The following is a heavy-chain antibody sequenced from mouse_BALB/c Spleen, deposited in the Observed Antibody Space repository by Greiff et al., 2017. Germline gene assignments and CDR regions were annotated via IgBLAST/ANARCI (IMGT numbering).Heavy chain of an antibody. Sequence: VQRVESGPSLVQPSQSLSITCTVSGFSLTSYCVHWVRQSPGKGLEWLGVIWRGGSTDYNAAFMSRLSITKDNSKSQVFFKMNSLQADDTAIYYCAKNTGYGNYLYAMDYWGQGTPVTVSS. J-gene: IGHJ4*01. CDR1: GFSLTSYC. V-gene: IGHV2-5-1*01. CDR2: IWRGGST. D-gene: IGHD2-10*02. CDR3: AKNTGYGNYLYAMDY.